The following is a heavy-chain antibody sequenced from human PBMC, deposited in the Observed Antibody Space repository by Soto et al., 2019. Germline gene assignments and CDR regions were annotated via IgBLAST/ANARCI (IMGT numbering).Heavy chain of an antibody. CDR1: GYSFTSYA. Sequence: GASFQVSCKASGYSFTSYAINWVGQATEEGIEGMGWRNPNSGNTGYAQKFQGRVTMTRNTSISTAYMELSSLRSEDTAVYYCAGDIAAAGTGYYYYGMDVWGQGTTVTVSS. J-gene: IGHJ6*02. D-gene: IGHD6-13*01. CDR3: AGDIAAAGTGYYYYGMDV. CDR2: RNPNSGNT. V-gene: IGHV1-8*01.